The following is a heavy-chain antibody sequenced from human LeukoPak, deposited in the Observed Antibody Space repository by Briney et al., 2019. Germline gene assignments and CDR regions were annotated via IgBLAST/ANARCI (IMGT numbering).Heavy chain of an antibody. V-gene: IGHV3-30-3*01. Sequence: GRSLRLSCAASRFTFSNYAMHWVRQAPHKGLEWGAVISYDGSTKYYADSVKGRFTISRENSKNTLSLHMARLTVGDTAMYYCARDHSGYDYWFDYWGQGTLVTVSS. CDR1: RFTFSNYA. D-gene: IGHD5-12*01. CDR2: ISYDGSTK. J-gene: IGHJ4*02. CDR3: ARDHSGYDYWFDY.